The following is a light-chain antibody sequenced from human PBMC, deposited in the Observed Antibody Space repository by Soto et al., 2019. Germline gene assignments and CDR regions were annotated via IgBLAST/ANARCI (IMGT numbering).Light chain of an antibody. CDR2: EGS. J-gene: IGLJ1*01. CDR3: CSYAGNSLYV. CDR1: FSDVGRYNS. V-gene: IGLV2-23*01. Sequence: QSVLTQPASVSGSPGQSITISCTGTFSDVGRYNSVSWYQQRPGKAPKLMIYEGSKRPSGVSNRFSGSKSGNTASLTISGLQAEDEADYYCCSYAGNSLYVFGTGTKVTVL.